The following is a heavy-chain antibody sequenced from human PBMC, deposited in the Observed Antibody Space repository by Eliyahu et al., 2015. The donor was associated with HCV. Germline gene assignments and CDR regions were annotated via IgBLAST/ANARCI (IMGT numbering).Heavy chain of an antibody. Sequence: EVQLVESGGGLVQPXXSLRLSCAASGFTFSNYWMYWXRQAPGKGLVWVSRINYDGSTTGYADSVKGRFTVSRDNAKNTLDLQMNSLRTEDTAVYYCTRGSDSWGQGTLVTVSS. V-gene: IGHV3-74*01. CDR3: TRGSDS. CDR2: INYDGSTT. CDR1: GFTFSNYW. J-gene: IGHJ4*02.